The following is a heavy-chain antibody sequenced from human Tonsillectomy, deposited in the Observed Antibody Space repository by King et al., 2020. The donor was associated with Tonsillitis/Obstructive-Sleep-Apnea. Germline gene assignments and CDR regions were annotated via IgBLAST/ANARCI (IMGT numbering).Heavy chain of an antibody. CDR3: ARGQLPPHYYFYMDV. J-gene: IGHJ6*03. Sequence: QLVQSGAEVKKPGASVKLSCKTSGYIFTTYYVHWVRQAPAQGLEWVGVINPSGGGARYSQKFLGRVTMPVDTTTTTVYMDLSSLTFEDTAVYYCARGQLPPHYYFYMDVWGTGTTVTVSS. CDR2: INPSGGGA. CDR1: GYIFTTYY. V-gene: IGHV1-46*01. D-gene: IGHD2-2*01.